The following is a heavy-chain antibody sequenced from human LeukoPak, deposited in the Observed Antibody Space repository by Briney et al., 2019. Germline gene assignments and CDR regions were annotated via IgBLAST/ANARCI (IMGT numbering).Heavy chain of an antibody. J-gene: IGHJ4*02. D-gene: IGHD6-13*01. V-gene: IGHV3-48*01. CDR1: GFTLSSYS. CDR2: ISSSGSTI. CDR3: ARGGGANIASAGKGY. Sequence: GGSLRLSCAASGFTLSSYSMNWVRQAPGKGLEWLSYISSSGSTIYYADSVKGRFTISRDNGKNSLYLQMNSLRAEDTAAYYCARGGGANIASAGKGYWGQGTLVTVSS.